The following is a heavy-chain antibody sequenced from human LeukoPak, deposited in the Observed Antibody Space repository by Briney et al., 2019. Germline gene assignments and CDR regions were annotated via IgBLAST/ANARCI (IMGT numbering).Heavy chain of an antibody. D-gene: IGHD3-9*01. Sequence: SETLSLTCTVSAYSITSGYYWGWIRQPPGKGLEWIGSIHQSGSTHYNPSLKSRVTISVDTSKNQFSLKLNSVTAADTAVYYCARRTSYDILTGAAFDIWGRGTMVTVSS. V-gene: IGHV4-38-2*02. CDR2: IHQSGST. J-gene: IGHJ3*02. CDR3: ARRTSYDILTGAAFDI. CDR1: AYSITSGYY.